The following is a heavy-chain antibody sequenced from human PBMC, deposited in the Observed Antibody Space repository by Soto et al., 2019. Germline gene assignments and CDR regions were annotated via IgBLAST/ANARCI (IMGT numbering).Heavy chain of an antibody. D-gene: IGHD3-16*01. V-gene: IGHV1-18*01. J-gene: IGHJ4*02. CDR1: GYTFTSHG. CDR2: ISAHNGNT. CDR3: ARENVNSKSWYVVDY. Sequence: VQLVQSGAEVKKPGASVKVSCKASGYTFTSHGINWVRRAPGQGLEWMGWISAHNGNTKYAEKFQGRITVATETSTSTAYMELRRLRSDDTAVCYCARENVNSKSWYVVDYWGQGTLVTVSS.